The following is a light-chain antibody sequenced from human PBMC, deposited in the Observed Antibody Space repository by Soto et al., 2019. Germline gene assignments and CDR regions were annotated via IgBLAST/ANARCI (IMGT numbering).Light chain of an antibody. CDR2: GAS. CDR1: QTINHN. J-gene: IGKJ1*01. V-gene: IGKV3-15*01. CDR3: QQYNNWPQT. Sequence: VMTQAPATLSETPGERATLSCRASQTINHNNAWYQLKDGQVPRLLIYGASTRATDIPARFSGSGSGTEFTLTISSLQSEDFAEYHCQQYNNWPQTFGQGTKVDIK.